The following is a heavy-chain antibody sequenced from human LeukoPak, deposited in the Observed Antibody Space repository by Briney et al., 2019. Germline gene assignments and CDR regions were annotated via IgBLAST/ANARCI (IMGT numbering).Heavy chain of an antibody. CDR3: ARASITFGGVIVPNYFDY. J-gene: IGHJ4*02. D-gene: IGHD3-16*02. Sequence: SVKVSCKASGYTFTSYAISWVRQAPGQGLEWMGGIIPIFGTANYAQKFQGRVTITADKSTSTAYMELSSLRSEDTAVYYCARASITFGGVIVPNYFDYWGQGTLVTVSS. V-gene: IGHV1-69*06. CDR1: GYTFTSYA. CDR2: IIPIFGTA.